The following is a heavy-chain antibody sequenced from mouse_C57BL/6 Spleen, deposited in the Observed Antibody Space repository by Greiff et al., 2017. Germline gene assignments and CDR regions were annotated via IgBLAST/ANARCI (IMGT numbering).Heavy chain of an antibody. V-gene: IGHV1-26*01. Sequence: VQLQQSGPELVKPGASVKISCKASGYTFTDYYMNWVKQSHGKSLEWIGDINPNNGGTSYNQKFKGKSTLTVDKSSSTAYMELRSLTSEDSAVYYCAGGVNYYGSSHFDYWGQGTTLTVSS. CDR2: INPNNGGT. J-gene: IGHJ2*01. CDR1: GYTFTDYY. D-gene: IGHD1-1*01. CDR3: AGGVNYYGSSHFDY.